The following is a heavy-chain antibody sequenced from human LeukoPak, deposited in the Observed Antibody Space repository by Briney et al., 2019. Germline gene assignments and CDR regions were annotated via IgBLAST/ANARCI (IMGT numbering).Heavy chain of an antibody. Sequence: GASVKVSCKASGYXFTEYYMHWVRQAPGQGLEWMGWINPNSGGANYAENFQGRVTMTRDTSISTAYMELSRLRYDDTALYYCARGQSLNDYWGQGTLVTVSS. CDR3: ARGQSLNDY. CDR2: INPNSGGA. V-gene: IGHV1-2*02. J-gene: IGHJ4*02. CDR1: GYXFTEYY.